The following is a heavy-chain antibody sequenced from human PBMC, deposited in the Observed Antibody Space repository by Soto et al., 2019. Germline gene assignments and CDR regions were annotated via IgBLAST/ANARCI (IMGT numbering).Heavy chain of an antibody. Sequence: QVQLVQSGAEVKKPGASVKVSCKASGYTFTSYGISWVRQAPGQGLEWMGWINPYNGNTNYAQKLQGRVTMTTDTSTSTDYKELRSLKSDDTSVYYCAIDSVGGNWFDLWGQGTLVTVSS. J-gene: IGHJ5*02. CDR2: INPYNGNT. CDR1: GYTFTSYG. D-gene: IGHD1-26*01. V-gene: IGHV1-18*01. CDR3: AIDSVGGNWFDL.